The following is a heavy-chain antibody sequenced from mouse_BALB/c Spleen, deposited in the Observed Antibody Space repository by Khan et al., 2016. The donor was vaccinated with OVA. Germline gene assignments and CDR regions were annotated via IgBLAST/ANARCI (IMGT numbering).Heavy chain of an antibody. Sequence: EVALVESGGGLVQPGGSLKFSCATSGFTFSDYYMYWVRQTPEKRLEWVGYISTGGGNTYYTDTVKGRFTISRDTAKNTLYLQLSRLRSEDTALYYSACDGYGKGDAMDYWGQGTSVTVSS. J-gene: IGHJ4*01. V-gene: IGHV5-12*02. D-gene: IGHD2-10*02. CDR3: ACDGYGKGDAMDY. CDR2: ISTGGGNT. CDR1: GFTFSDYY.